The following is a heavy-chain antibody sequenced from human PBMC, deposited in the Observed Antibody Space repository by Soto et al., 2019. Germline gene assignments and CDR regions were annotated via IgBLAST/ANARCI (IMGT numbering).Heavy chain of an antibody. V-gene: IGHV3-23*01. Sequence: GGSLRLSCAASGFTFSSYAMSWVRQAPGKGLEWVSAISGSGGSTYYADSVKGRFTISRDNSKNTLYLQMNSLRAEDTAVYYCAKEGLTFIRYCSGGSCYYDAFDIWGQGTMVTVSS. CDR2: ISGSGGST. CDR1: GFTFSSYA. D-gene: IGHD2-15*01. J-gene: IGHJ3*02. CDR3: AKEGLTFIRYCSGGSCYYDAFDI.